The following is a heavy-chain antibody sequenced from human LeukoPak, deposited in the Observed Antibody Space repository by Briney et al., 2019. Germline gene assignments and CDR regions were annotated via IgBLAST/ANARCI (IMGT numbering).Heavy chain of an antibody. J-gene: IGHJ4*02. V-gene: IGHV3-11*01. CDR2: ISSSGSTI. CDR3: ARVGGSMVRGVIREIYYFDY. Sequence: PGGSLRLSFAASGFTLSDYYMSWIRQAPGKGLEWVSFISSSGSTIYYADFVKGRFTISRDNAKNSLYLQMNSLRAEDTAVYYCARVGGSMVRGVIREIYYFDYWGQGTLVTVSS. D-gene: IGHD3-10*01. CDR1: GFTLSDYY.